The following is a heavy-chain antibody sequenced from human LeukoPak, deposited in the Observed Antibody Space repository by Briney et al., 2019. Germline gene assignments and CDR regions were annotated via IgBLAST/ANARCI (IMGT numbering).Heavy chain of an antibody. CDR1: GGSISSGDYY. D-gene: IGHD3-3*01. V-gene: IGHV4-30-4*01. CDR2: IYYSGST. CDR3: ARLGFWSGYDY. Sequence: SQTLSLTCTVSGGSISSGDYYWSWIRQPPGKSLEWIGYIYYSGSTYYNPSLKSRVTISVDTSKNQFSLKLSSVTAADTAVYYCARLGFWSGYDYWGQGTLVTVSS. J-gene: IGHJ4*02.